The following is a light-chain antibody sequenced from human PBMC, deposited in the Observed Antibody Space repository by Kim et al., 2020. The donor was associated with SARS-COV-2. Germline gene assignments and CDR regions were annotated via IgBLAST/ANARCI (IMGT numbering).Light chain of an antibody. CDR1: QTVNSNY. CDR3: QQSDT. Sequence: GSRSSSPGEKATLPVMASQTVNSNYLAWYQQKPGQATRLLLYGASSRATGIPDRFSGRGTGTDFTLTISRLEPEDVAVYYCQQSDTFGQGTKLEI. J-gene: IGKJ2*01. V-gene: IGKV3-20*01. CDR2: GAS.